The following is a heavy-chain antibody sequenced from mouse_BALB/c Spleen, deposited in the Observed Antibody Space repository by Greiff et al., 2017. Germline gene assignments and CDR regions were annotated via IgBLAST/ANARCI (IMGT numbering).Heavy chain of an antibody. CDR3: ARERGEGAYYRYDGYAMDY. D-gene: IGHD2-14*01. V-gene: IGHV1S34*01. CDR2: ISCYNGAT. J-gene: IGHJ4*01. CDR1: GYSFTGYY. Sequence: LVKTGASVKISCKASGYSFTGYYMHWVKQSHGKSLEWIGYISCYNGATSYNQKFKGKATFTVDTSSSTAYMQFNSLTSEDSAVYYCARERGEGAYYRYDGYAMDYWGQGTSVTVSS.